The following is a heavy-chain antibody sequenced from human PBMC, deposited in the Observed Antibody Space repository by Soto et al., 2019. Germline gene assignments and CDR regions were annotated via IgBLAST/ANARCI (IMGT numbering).Heavy chain of an antibody. Sequence: GGSLRLSCAASGFTFSSYAMHWVRQAPGKGLEWVAVISYDGSNKYYADSVKGRFTISRDNSKNTLYLQMNSLRAEDTAVYYCARERSPEMAYWGPLDYWGQGTLVTVSS. V-gene: IGHV3-30-3*01. CDR2: ISYDGSNK. J-gene: IGHJ4*02. CDR3: ARERSPEMAYWGPLDY. D-gene: IGHD2-21*01. CDR1: GFTFSSYA.